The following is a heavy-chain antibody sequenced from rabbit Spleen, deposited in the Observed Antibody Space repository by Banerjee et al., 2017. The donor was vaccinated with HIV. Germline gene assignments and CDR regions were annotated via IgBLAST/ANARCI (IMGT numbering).Heavy chain of an antibody. CDR2: IDTNDGDT. D-gene: IGHD1-1*01. CDR1: GFSFSSNW. Sequence: LEESGGGLVKPGGTLTLTCTVSGFSFSSNWICWVRQAPGKGLEWIACIDTNDGDTDYANWPKGRFTISKTPSTTVTLQMTSLTAADTATYFCARNYVNAFDPWGPGTLVTV. J-gene: IGHJ2*01. V-gene: IGHV1S45*01. CDR3: ARNYVNAFDP.